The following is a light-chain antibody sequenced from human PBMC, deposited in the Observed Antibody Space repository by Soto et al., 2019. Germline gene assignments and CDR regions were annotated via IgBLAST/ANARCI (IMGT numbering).Light chain of an antibody. Sequence: DLQMTQSPSSLSASVGDRVTITCRASQSISTSLNWYQQKPGKAPKLLIYGVSSLQNGVPSRLSGSGSGTDFTLSISSLQPDDSATYYCQQNYRTPYTFGQGTKLEIK. CDR2: GVS. CDR1: QSISTS. J-gene: IGKJ2*01. CDR3: QQNYRTPYT. V-gene: IGKV1-39*01.